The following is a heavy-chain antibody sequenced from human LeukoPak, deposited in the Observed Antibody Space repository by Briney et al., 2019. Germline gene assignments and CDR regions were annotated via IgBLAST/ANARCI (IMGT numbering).Heavy chain of an antibody. V-gene: IGHV3-23*01. J-gene: IGHJ4*02. CDR3: AKWVYDSSGHDY. CDR1: GFTFSSYA. D-gene: IGHD3-22*01. Sequence: GGSLTLSCAASGFTFSSYAMSWVRQAPRKGLEWVSAISGSGGSTYYADSVKGRFTISRDNSKNTLYLQMNSLRAEDTAVYYCAKWVYDSSGHDYWGQGTLVTVSS. CDR2: ISGSGGST.